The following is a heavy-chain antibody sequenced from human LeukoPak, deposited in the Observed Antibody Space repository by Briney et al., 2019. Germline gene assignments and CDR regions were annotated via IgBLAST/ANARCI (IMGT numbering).Heavy chain of an antibody. V-gene: IGHV3-23*01. CDR2: SGSGGST. CDR3: AKDFWSGYYPQY. CDR1: GFTFSSYA. D-gene: IGHD3-3*01. J-gene: IGHJ4*02. Sequence: PGGSLRLSCAASGFTFSSYAMSWVRQAPGKGLEWVSGSGSGGSTHYADSVKGRFTISRDNSKNTLYLQMNSLRAEDTAVYYCAKDFWSGYYPQYWGQGTLVTVSS.